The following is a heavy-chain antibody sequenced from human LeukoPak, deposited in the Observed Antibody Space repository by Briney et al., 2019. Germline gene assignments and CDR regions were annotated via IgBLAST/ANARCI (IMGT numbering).Heavy chain of an antibody. D-gene: IGHD6-19*01. Sequence: GGSLRLSCAASGFTFSSYAMSWVRQAPGKGLEWVSAINGSSGSTYYADSVKGRFTISRDNSKNTLYLQMNSLRAEDTAVYYCAKDVYSSGWTDAYFDYWGQGTLVTVSS. CDR2: INGSSGST. V-gene: IGHV3-23*01. CDR3: AKDVYSSGWTDAYFDY. J-gene: IGHJ4*02. CDR1: GFTFSSYA.